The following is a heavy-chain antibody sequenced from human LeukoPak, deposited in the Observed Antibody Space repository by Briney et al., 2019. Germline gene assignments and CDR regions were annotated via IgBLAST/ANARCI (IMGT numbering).Heavy chain of an antibody. CDR1: GYTFTGYY. Sequence: ASVKVSCKASGYTFTGYYMHWERQAPGQGLEWMGWINPNSGGTNYAQKFQGRVTMTGDTSISTAYMELSRLRSDDTAVYYCAREGGYFIWFGPTHDAFDIWGQGTMVTVSS. CDR2: INPNSGGT. D-gene: IGHD3-10*01. J-gene: IGHJ3*02. V-gene: IGHV1-2*02. CDR3: AREGGYFIWFGPTHDAFDI.